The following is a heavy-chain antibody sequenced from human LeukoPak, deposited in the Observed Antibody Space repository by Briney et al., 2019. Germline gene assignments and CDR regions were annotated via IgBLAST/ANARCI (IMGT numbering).Heavy chain of an antibody. CDR2: IYYSGST. CDR3: ARADWGSDAFDI. V-gene: IGHV4-59*12. J-gene: IGHJ3*02. D-gene: IGHD7-27*01. Sequence: KPSETLSLTCTVSGGSISSYYWSWIRQPPGKGLEWIGYIYYSGSTNYNPSLKSRVTISVDTSKNQFSLKLSSVTAADTAVYYCARADWGSDAFDIWGQGTMVTVSS. CDR1: GGSISSYY.